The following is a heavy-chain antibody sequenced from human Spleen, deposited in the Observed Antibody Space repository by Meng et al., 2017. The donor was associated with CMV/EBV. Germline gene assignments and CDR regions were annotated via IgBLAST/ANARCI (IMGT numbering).Heavy chain of an antibody. CDR2: INHSGST. CDR3: ARASRGYCVITDCYIFDY. V-gene: IGHV4-34*01. Sequence: SETLSLTCAVYGGSFSGYYWSWIRQPPGKGLEWIGEINHSGSTNYNPSLKSRVTISVDTSKNQFSLNLSSVTAADTAVYYCARASRGYCVITDCYIFDYWGQGTLVTVSS. D-gene: IGHD2-2*02. CDR1: GGSFSGYY. J-gene: IGHJ4*02.